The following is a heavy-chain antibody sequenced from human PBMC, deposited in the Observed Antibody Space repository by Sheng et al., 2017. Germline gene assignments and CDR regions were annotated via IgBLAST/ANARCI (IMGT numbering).Heavy chain of an antibody. CDR3: ARARGNSGYDFDY. CDR1: GFTFSTYS. CDR2: ISSSSSYI. J-gene: IGHJ4*02. V-gene: IGHV3-21*01. Sequence: EVQLVESGGGLVKPGGSLRLSCAASGFTFSTYSMNWIRQAPGKGLEWVSFISSSSSYIFYADSVKGRFTISRDNAKNSLYLQMNSLRAEDTAVYYCARARGNSGYDFDYWGQGTLVTVSS. D-gene: IGHD5-12*01.